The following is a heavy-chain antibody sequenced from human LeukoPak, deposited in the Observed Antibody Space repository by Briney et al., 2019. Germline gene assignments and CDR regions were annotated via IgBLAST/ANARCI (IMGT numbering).Heavy chain of an antibody. CDR1: GFTFSSSA. D-gene: IGHD3-10*01. J-gene: IGHJ4*02. Sequence: PGGSLRLSCAASGFTFSSSAMSWVRQAPGKGLELVSTISGSGDRTYYADSVKGRFTISRDNSKNTLFLHMNSLRAEDTAVYSCAKGYYGSGSYGWFDYWGQGTLVTVSS. V-gene: IGHV3-23*01. CDR3: AKGYYGSGSYGWFDY. CDR2: ISGSGDRT.